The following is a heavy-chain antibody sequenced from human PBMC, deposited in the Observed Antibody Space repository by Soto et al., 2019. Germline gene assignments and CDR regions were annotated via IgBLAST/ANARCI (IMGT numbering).Heavy chain of an antibody. Sequence: QVQLAQSGAEVKKPGASVKVSCKASGYSFTSYDINWVRQATGQGLEWMGWMNPNSGNTGYAQKFQCRVTKTSNTCISTDYMEMSSLRSDKPAVYYCARERSYHMDVWGQGTTVTGSS. CDR3: ARERSYHMDV. V-gene: IGHV1-8*01. CDR1: GYSFTSYD. CDR2: MNPNSGNT. D-gene: IGHD2-2*01. J-gene: IGHJ6*02.